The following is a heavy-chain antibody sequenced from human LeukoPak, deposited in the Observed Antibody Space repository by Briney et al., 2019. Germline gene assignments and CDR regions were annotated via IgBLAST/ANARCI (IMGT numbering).Heavy chain of an antibody. CDR3: ARGGCSSTSCYGYYYYYMDV. D-gene: IGHD2-2*01. CDR2: IIPIFGTA. J-gene: IGHJ6*03. V-gene: IGHV1-69*13. Sequence: GASVKVSCKASGGTFSSYAISWVRQAPGQGLEWMGGIIPIFGTANYALKFQGRVTVTADESTSTAYMELSSLRSEDTAVYYCARGGCSSTSCYGYYYYYMDVWGKGTTVTVSS. CDR1: GGTFSSYA.